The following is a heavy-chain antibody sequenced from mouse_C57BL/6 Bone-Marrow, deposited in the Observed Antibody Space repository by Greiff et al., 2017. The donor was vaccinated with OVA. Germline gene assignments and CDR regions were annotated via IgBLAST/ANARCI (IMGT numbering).Heavy chain of an antibody. CDR2: INSDGGST. CDR3: ARHSQRTWFAY. CDR1: EYEFPSHD. D-gene: IGHD6-2*01. Sequence: EVQVVESGGGLVQPGESLKLSCESNEYEFPSHDMSWVRKTPEKRLALVAAINSDGGSTYYPDTMEIRFILSRDNTKKTLYLQMSSLRSEDTALYYCARHSQRTWFAYWGQGTLVTVSA. J-gene: IGHJ3*01. V-gene: IGHV5-2*01.